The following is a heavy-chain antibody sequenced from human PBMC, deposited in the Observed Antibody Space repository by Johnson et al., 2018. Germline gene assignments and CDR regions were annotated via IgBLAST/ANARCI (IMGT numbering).Heavy chain of an antibody. D-gene: IGHD3-10*01. V-gene: IGHV1-69*12. Sequence: QVQLVQSGAEVKKPGSSVKVSCKASGGTFSSYAISWVRQAPGQGLEWMGGIIPIFGTANYAQKFQGRVTITADESTSTAYMELSSLRSEDTAVYYCARRIPMVRGVVYYYYGMDVWGQGTTVTVS. J-gene: IGHJ6*02. CDR3: ARRIPMVRGVVYYYYGMDV. CDR1: GGTFSSYA. CDR2: IIPIFGTA.